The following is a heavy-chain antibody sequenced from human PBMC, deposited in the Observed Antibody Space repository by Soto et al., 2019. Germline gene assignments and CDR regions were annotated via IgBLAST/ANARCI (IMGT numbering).Heavy chain of an antibody. CDR3: VRGEGYCSSASCYDY. Sequence: ASVKVSCKAPGYTFTNYDINWVRQATGQGLEWMGWMNPHSCNAGYSQKFQGRVTMTRDNSRTTAYMELSNLRSDDTAIYYCVRGEGYCSSASCYDYWGQGALVTVSS. D-gene: IGHD2-2*01. CDR2: MNPHSCNA. CDR1: GYTFTNYD. V-gene: IGHV1-8*01. J-gene: IGHJ4*02.